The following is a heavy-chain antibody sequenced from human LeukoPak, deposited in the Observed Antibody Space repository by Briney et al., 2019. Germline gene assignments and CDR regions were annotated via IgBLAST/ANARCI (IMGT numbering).Heavy chain of an antibody. CDR2: ISGSGGST. V-gene: IGHV3-23*01. CDR1: GFTLSSYG. Sequence: GGSLRLSCAASGFTLSSYGMSWVRQAPGKGLEWVSAISGSGGSTYYADSVKGRFTISRDNSKNTLYLQMNSLRAEDTAVYYCAKAYTVYGDYDAFDIWGQGTMVTVSS. J-gene: IGHJ3*02. D-gene: IGHD4-17*01. CDR3: AKAYTVYGDYDAFDI.